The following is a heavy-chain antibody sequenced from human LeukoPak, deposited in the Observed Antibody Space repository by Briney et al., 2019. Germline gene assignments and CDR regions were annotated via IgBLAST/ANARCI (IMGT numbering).Heavy chain of an antibody. V-gene: IGHV3-21*01. CDR3: ARGLLTYYYDSSGKPLDY. Sequence: PGGSLRLSCAASGFTFSSYSMNWVRQAPGKGLEWVSSISSSSSYIYYADSVKGRFTISRDNAKNSLYLQMNSLRAEDTAVYYCARGLLTYYYDSSGKPLDYWGQGTLVTVSS. D-gene: IGHD3-22*01. J-gene: IGHJ4*02. CDR2: ISSSSSYI. CDR1: GFTFSSYS.